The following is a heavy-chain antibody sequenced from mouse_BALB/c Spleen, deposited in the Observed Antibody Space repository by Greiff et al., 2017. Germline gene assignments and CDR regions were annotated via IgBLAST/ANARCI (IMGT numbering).Heavy chain of an antibody. J-gene: IGHJ4*01. CDR1: GFTFSSYA. V-gene: IGHV5-6-5*01. Sequence: EVKLVESGGGLVQPGGSRKLSCAASGFTFSSYAMSWVRQTPEKRLEWVASISSGGSTYYPDSVKGRFTISRDNARNILYLQMSSLRSEDTAMYYCARGRGGNYGYYAMDYWGQGTSVTVSS. CDR3: ARGRGGNYGYYAMDY. D-gene: IGHD2-1*01. CDR2: ISSGGST.